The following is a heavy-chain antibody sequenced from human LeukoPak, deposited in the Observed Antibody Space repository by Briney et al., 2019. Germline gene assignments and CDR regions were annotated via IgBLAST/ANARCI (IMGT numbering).Heavy chain of an antibody. CDR1: GGSISSGGYS. CDR2: IYHSGST. CDR3: ARPIAAAAPFDAFDI. V-gene: IGHV4-30-2*01. D-gene: IGHD6-13*01. J-gene: IGHJ3*02. Sequence: SQTLSLTCAVSGGSISSGGYSWSWIRQPPGKGLEWIGYIYHSGSTYYNPSLKSRVTISVDRSKNQFSLKLSSVTAADTAVYYCARPIAAAAPFDAFDIWGQGTMVTVSS.